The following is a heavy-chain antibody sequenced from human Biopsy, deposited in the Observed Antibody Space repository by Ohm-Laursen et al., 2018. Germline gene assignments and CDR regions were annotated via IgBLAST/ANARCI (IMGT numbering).Heavy chain of an antibody. CDR3: ATKLTGYFHH. CDR2: NIPILGTG. J-gene: IGHJ1*01. V-gene: IGHV1-69*06. D-gene: IGHD3-9*01. CDR1: GGTFSNYG. Sequence: SVKVSCKSPGGTFSNYGVNWVRQAPGQGLEWLGGNIPILGTGNYAQKFQDRVTVTADTSTSTATMELRSLRSDDTAVYYCATKLTGYFHHWGQGTLVIVSS.